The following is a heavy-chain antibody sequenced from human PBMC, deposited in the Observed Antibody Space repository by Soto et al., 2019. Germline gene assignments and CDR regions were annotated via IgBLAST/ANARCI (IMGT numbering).Heavy chain of an antibody. Sequence: QVQVVESEGGVVQPGRSLRLSCAASGFTFSSYAMHWVCQAPGKGLEWVAIISYDGSSKYYADSVKGRFTISRDNSKNTLYLQMSSLRADDMAVYFCAREEVSARKHYGMDVWGQGTTVTVSS. CDR1: GFTFSSYA. CDR3: AREEVSARKHYGMDV. V-gene: IGHV3-30-3*01. CDR2: ISYDGSSK. J-gene: IGHJ6*02.